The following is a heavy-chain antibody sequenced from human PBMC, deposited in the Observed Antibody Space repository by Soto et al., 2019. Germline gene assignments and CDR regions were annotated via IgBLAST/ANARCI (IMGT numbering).Heavy chain of an antibody. J-gene: IGHJ4*02. D-gene: IGHD2-2*02. Sequence: QVQLVQSGAEVKTPGSSLKVSCKVSGSRFSNYVISWVRQAPGHGLEWLGRVIPIFNSTKYAQSFQGRVTITAEKSTSTASLELSSLRSDDTAVYYCAREGRGKKAGYNGLVSLGYWCQGTLVTVSS. CDR2: VIPIFNST. CDR1: GSRFSNYV. CDR3: AREGRGKKAGYNGLVSLGY. V-gene: IGHV1-69*06.